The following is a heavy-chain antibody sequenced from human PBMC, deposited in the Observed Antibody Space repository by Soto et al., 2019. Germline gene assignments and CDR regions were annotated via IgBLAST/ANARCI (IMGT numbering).Heavy chain of an antibody. J-gene: IGHJ4*02. CDR2: INSDGSST. D-gene: IGHD2-15*01. V-gene: IGHV3-74*01. Sequence: PGGSLRLSCAASGFTVSSNYMSWVRQAPGKGLVWVSRINSDGSSTSYADSVKGRFTISRDNAKNTLYLQMNSLRAEDTAVYYCARVPLYCSGGSCYSYWGQGTLVTVSS. CDR1: GFTVSSNY. CDR3: ARVPLYCSGGSCYSY.